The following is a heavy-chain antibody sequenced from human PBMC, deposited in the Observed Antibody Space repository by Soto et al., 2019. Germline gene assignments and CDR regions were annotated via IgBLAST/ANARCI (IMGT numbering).Heavy chain of an antibody. V-gene: IGHV3-21*01. D-gene: IGHD1-26*01. Sequence: EVQLVESGGGLVKPGGSLRLSCAASGFTFSSYSMNWVRQAPGKGLEWVSSISSSSSYINYADSVKGRFTISRDNAKNSLYLQMNSLRAEDTAVYYCARDRGRVVFDPWGQGTLVTVSS. J-gene: IGHJ5*02. CDR3: ARDRGRVVFDP. CDR1: GFTFSSYS. CDR2: ISSSSSYI.